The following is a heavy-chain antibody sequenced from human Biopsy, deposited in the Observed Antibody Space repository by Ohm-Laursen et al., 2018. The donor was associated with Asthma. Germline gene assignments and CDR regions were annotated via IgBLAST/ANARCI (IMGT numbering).Heavy chain of an antibody. J-gene: IGHJ6*02. D-gene: IGHD3-9*01. CDR3: ARMNTLIQAANYFSYAMDV. CDR2: LFHSGAT. Sequence: TLSLTCAVSDASINSGGFSWNWIRQPPGKGLGLIAYLFHSGATHYNPSLKSRVTISVDRSQRQFSLKVNSVTAADTAVYYCARMNTLIQAANYFSYAMDVWGQGTTVTVSS. CDR1: DASINSGGFS. V-gene: IGHV4-30-2*01.